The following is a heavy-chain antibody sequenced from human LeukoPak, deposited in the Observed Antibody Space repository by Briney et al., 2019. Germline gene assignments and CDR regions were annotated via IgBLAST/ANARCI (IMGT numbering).Heavy chain of an antibody. CDR1: GGSFSGYY. CDR2: INHSGST. V-gene: IGHV4-34*01. D-gene: IGHD3-3*01. J-gene: IGHJ5*02. CDR3: ARGSVIFLESRNWFDP. Sequence: SETLSRTCAVYGGSFSGYYWSWIRQPPGMGLEGIGEINHSGSTNYNPFLKRRVIISVDTSKSQFSLKLSPVTAADTAVYYCARGSVIFLESRNWFDPWGQGTLVTVSS.